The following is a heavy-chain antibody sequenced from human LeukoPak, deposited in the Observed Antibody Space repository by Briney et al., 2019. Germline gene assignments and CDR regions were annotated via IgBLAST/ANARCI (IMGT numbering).Heavy chain of an antibody. D-gene: IGHD3-3*01. V-gene: IGHV1-2*02. CDR1: GYTFTGYY. J-gene: IGHJ6*03. Sequence: ASVKVSCKASGYTFTGYYMHWVRQGPGQGLEWMGCINPNSGGTNYAQKFQGRVTTTRDTSISTAYMELSRLRSYDTAVYYCARQYYDFWGGYYYYYMDVWGKGTTVTVSS. CDR2: INPNSGGT. CDR3: ARQYYDFWGGYYYYYMDV.